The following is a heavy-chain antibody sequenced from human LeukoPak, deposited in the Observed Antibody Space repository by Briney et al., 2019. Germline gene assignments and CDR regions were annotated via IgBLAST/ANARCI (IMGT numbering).Heavy chain of an antibody. D-gene: IGHD3-3*01. J-gene: IGHJ3*01. CDR3: AIDRSPDFWCGDYRDALDL. CDR2: ISGYNGNT. Sequence: GASVKVSCKASGYTFSSYGISWVRQAPGQGLEWMGWISGYNGNTNSAQKLQGRVSMTTDTSTSTAYVELRSLRSDDTAVYYWAIDRSPDFWCGDYRDALDLWGQGTMVTVSS. CDR1: GYTFSSYG. V-gene: IGHV1-18*01.